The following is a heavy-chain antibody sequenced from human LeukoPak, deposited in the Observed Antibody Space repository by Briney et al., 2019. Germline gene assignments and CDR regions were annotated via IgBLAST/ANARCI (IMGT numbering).Heavy chain of an antibody. CDR3: ARISGYSYGSSPYYFDY. D-gene: IGHD5-18*01. CDR1: GYTFTSCD. V-gene: IGHV1-8*01. J-gene: IGHJ4*02. CDR2: MNPNSGNT. Sequence: GASVKVSCKASGYTFTSCDINWVRQATGQGLEWMGWMNPNSGNTGYAQKFQGRVTMTRNTSISTAYMELSSLRSEDTAVYYCARISGYSYGSSPYYFDYWGQGTLVTVSS.